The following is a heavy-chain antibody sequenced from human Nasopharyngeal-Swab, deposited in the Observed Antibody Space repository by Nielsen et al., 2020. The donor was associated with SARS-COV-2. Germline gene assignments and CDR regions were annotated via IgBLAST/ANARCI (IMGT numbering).Heavy chain of an antibody. CDR3: ARGSGGNSFRWVLGKTPAYYFGY. J-gene: IGHJ4*02. V-gene: IGHV3-7*01. CDR2: IKQDGSEK. Sequence: GESLKISCAASGFTFSSYWMSWVRQAPGKGLEWVANIKQDGSEKYYVDSVKGRFTISRDNAKNSLYLQMNSLRAEDTAVYYCARGSGGNSFRWVLGKTPAYYFGYWGQGTLVTVSS. D-gene: IGHD4-23*01. CDR1: GFTFSSYW.